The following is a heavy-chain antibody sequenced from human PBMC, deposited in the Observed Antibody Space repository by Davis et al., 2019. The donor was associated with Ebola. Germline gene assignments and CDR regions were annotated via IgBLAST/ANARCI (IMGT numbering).Heavy chain of an antibody. CDR3: ARATFGYNSGWYADY. CDR2: VHGGNGNT. D-gene: IGHD6-19*01. V-gene: IGHV1-3*01. CDR1: GFILTNYA. Sequence: ASVKVSCKASGFILTNYAIHWVRHAPGQRLEWMGWVHGGNGNTKSSQRFQGRGTITTDTSASTAYLNLTSLRSDDTAVFYCARATFGYNSGWYADYWGAGSLVTVSS. J-gene: IGHJ4*02.